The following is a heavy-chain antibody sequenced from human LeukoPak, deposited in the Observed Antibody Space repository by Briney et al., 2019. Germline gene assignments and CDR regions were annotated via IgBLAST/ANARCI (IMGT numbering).Heavy chain of an antibody. CDR1: GASINSYY. CDR3: ARDHGYANWFDP. J-gene: IGHJ5*02. Sequence: SETLSLTCTVSGASINSYYWNWIRQPPGKGLEWMGYIYASGHTKYNPSLERRITISVDTSKNQFSLRLRSVTAADTAVYYCARDHGYANWFDPWGQGTLVTVSS. D-gene: IGHD5-18*01. CDR2: IYASGHT. V-gene: IGHV4-59*12.